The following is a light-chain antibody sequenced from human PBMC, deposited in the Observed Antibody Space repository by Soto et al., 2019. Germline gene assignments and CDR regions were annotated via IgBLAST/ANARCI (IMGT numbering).Light chain of an antibody. CDR3: QQSYRTPYT. CDR2: AAS. Sequence: DIQMTQSPSSLSASVGDRVTITCRASQTINRYLNWYQQKPGQAPKLLIFAASSLQSGVPSRFSGRGSGTDFTLTISSLQREDFATYYCQQSYRTPYTFGQGTKLEL. J-gene: IGKJ2*01. V-gene: IGKV1-39*01. CDR1: QTINRY.